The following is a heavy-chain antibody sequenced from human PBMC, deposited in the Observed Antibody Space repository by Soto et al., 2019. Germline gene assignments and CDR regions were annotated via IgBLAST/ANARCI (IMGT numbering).Heavy chain of an antibody. V-gene: IGHV3-74*01. CDR2: INSDGSST. CDR3: ARLGGSWYVSWFDP. J-gene: IGHJ5*02. CDR1: GFTLSSYS. Sequence: LRLSCAASGFTLSSYSMNWVRQAPGKGLVWVSRINSDGSSTSYADSVKGRFTISRDNAKNTLYLQMNSLRAEDTAVYYCARLGGSWYVSWFDPWGQGTLVTVSS. D-gene: IGHD6-13*01.